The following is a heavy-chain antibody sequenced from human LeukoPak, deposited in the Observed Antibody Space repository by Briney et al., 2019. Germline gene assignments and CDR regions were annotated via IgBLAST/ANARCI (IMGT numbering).Heavy chain of an antibody. V-gene: IGHV3-30*02. CDR3: AKANTGGGSNNLGYFHH. Sequence: PGGSLRLSCAASGFTFSTYGMNGVRQAPGKGREGVAFMRNDGSNKYYADSVRGRFTISRDNSKNTLYLQMNSLKAEDTAVYYCAKANTGGGSNNLGYFHHWGQGTLVTVSS. J-gene: IGHJ1*01. CDR1: GFTFSTYG. CDR2: MRNDGSNK. D-gene: IGHD3-16*01.